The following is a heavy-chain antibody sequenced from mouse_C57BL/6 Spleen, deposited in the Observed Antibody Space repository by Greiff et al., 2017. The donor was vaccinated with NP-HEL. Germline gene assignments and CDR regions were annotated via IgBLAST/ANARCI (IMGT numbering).Heavy chain of an antibody. J-gene: IGHJ4*01. V-gene: IGHV1-81*01. D-gene: IGHD2-3*01. CDR1: GYTFTSYG. CDR3: ERGRWGYYQKPDAMAY. CDR2: IYPRSGNT. Sequence: VQLQQSGAELARPGASVKMSCKASGYTFTSYGIRWVRQRTGKGLEWIGEIYPRSGNTYNKEKLKGKATLTADKSSSSAYMELRSLTSEDTAVYFCERGRWGYYQKPDAMAYWGQGTSVTVSS.